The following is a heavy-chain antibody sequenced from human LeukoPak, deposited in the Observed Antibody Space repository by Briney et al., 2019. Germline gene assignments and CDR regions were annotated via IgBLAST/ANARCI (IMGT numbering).Heavy chain of an antibody. D-gene: IGHD2-15*01. CDR2: INKDGGEK. CDR1: GFTFSSYW. Sequence: GGSLRLSCAASGFTFSSYWMSWVRQAPGKGLEWVANINKDGGEKYYVDSVKGRFTISRDNAKNSLYLQMNSLRADDTAVYYCARQEVAGNAYCSGGSCYYPLDTTSSVFWVHGMDVWGQGTTVTVSS. CDR3: ARQEVAGNAYCSGGSCYYPLDTTSSVFWVHGMDV. J-gene: IGHJ6*02. V-gene: IGHV3-7*03.